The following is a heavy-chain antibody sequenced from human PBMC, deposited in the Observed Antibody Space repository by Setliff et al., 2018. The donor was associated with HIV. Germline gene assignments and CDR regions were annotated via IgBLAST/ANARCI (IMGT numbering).Heavy chain of an antibody. D-gene: IGHD2-21*01. CDR3: ARPIILSVIDGMDV. CDR2: INHIGNT. CDR1: GGSFSGYY. Sequence: SETLSLTCAVYGGSFSGYYWSWIRQPPGKGLEWIGEINHIGNTYYNPSLKSRVTISVDTSKNQFSLNLRSVTAADTAVYYCARPIILSVIDGMDVWGQGTKVTVSS. V-gene: IGHV4-34*01. J-gene: IGHJ6*02.